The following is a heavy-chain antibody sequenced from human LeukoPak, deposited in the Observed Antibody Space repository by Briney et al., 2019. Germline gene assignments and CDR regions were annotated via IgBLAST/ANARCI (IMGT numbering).Heavy chain of an antibody. CDR3: AKGGYYYESSNDY. J-gene: IGHJ4*02. V-gene: IGHV4-59*01. Sequence: SETLSLTCTVSGGSISSYYWSWIRQPPGKGLEWIGYIYYSGSTNYNPSLKSRVTISVDTSKNQFSLKLSSVTAADTAVYYCAKGGYYYESSNDYWGQGTPVTVSS. CDR2: IYYSGST. CDR1: GGSISSYY. D-gene: IGHD3-22*01.